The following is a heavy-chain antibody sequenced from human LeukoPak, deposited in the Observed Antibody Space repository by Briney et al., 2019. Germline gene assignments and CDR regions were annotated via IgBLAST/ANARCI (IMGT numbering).Heavy chain of an antibody. V-gene: IGHV4-4*07. Sequence: PSEILSLTCTVSGGSISSYYWSWIRQPAGKGLEWIGRIYTSGSTNYNPSLKSRVTISVDTSKNQFSLKLSSVTAADTAVYYCARDHDYYDSSGYFDYWGQGTLVTVSS. CDR3: ARDHDYYDSSGYFDY. J-gene: IGHJ4*02. CDR2: IYTSGST. D-gene: IGHD3-22*01. CDR1: GGSISSYY.